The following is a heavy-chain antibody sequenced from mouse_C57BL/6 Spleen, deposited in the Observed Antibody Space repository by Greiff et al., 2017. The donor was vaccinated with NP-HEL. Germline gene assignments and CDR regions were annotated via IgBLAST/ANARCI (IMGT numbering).Heavy chain of an antibody. CDR1: GYTFTGYW. J-gene: IGHJ3*01. CDR3: AKEGDVRGLAY. CDR2: IHPNSGST. D-gene: IGHD3-3*01. V-gene: IGHV1-64*01. Sequence: QVQLQQPGAELVKPGASVKLSCKASGYTFTGYWMHWVKQRPGQGLEWIGMIHPNSGSTNYNEKFKSKATLTVDKSSSTAYMQLSSLTSEGSAVYYGAKEGDVRGLAYWGQGTLVTVSA.